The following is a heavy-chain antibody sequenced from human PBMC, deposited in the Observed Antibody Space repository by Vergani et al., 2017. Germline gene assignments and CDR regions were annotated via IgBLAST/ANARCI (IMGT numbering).Heavy chain of an antibody. CDR2: IYYSGST. CDR1: GVSIRSSRYY. V-gene: IGHV4-39*01. CDR3: VRVDHIVLVTAEGPLFDL. D-gene: IGHD2-21*02. J-gene: IGHJ2*01. Sequence: QVQLQESGPGVVKPSETLSLTCTVSGVSIRSSRYYWGWIRQPPGKGLEWIATIYYSGSTNYNPSLKSRVTVSLDTSKNQFSLKFNSVTAADTATYYCVRVDHIVLVTAEGPLFDLWGRGTLVTVSS.